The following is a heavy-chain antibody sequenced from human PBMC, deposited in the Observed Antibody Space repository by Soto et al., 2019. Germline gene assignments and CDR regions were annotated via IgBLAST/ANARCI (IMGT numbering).Heavy chain of an antibody. Sequence: PGGSLRLSCAASGFTFSSYEMNWVRQAPGKGLEWVSYISSSGSTIYYADSVEGRFTISRDNAKNSLYLQMNSLRAEDTAVYYCAREVATFDYWGQGTLVTVSS. D-gene: IGHD5-12*01. CDR2: ISSSGSTI. CDR3: AREVATFDY. J-gene: IGHJ4*02. V-gene: IGHV3-48*03. CDR1: GFTFSSYE.